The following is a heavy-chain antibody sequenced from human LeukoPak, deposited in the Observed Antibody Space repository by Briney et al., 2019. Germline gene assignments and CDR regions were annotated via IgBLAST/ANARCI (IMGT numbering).Heavy chain of an antibody. Sequence: GGSLRLSCAASGFTFSSYAMYWVRQAPGKGLEYVSTISSNGGSTYYANSVKGRFTISRDNSKNTLYLQMGSLRAEDMAVYYCVRGISANALWAYFQRWGQGTLVTVSS. CDR2: ISSNGGST. CDR3: VRGISANALWAYFQR. V-gene: IGHV3-64*01. D-gene: IGHD2-2*01. J-gene: IGHJ1*01. CDR1: GFTFSSYA.